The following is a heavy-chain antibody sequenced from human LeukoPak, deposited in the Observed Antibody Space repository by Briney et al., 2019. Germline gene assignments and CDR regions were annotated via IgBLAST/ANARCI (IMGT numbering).Heavy chain of an antibody. V-gene: IGHV4-38-2*02. CDR2: IYHSGST. Sequence: PSETLSLTCTVSGYSISSGYYWGWIRQPPGKGLEWIGSIYHSGSTYYNPSLKSRVTISVDTSKNQFSLKLSSVTAADTAVYYCARDPRAVTVYFDYWGQGTLITVSS. CDR1: GYSISSGYY. D-gene: IGHD2-21*02. J-gene: IGHJ4*02. CDR3: ARDPRAVTVYFDY.